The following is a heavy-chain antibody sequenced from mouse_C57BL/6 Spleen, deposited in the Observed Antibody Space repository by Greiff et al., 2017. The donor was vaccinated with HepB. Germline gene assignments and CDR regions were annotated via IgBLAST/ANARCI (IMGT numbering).Heavy chain of an antibody. V-gene: IGHV14-4*01. D-gene: IGHD1-1*01. CDR2: IDPENGDT. J-gene: IGHJ3*01. CDR3: TRGYYGSSPFAY. Sequence: EVQLQQSGAELVRPGASVKLSCTASGFNIKDDYMHWVKQRPEQGLEWIGWIDPENGDTEYASKFQGKATITADTSSNPAYLQLSSLTSEDTAVYYCTRGYYGSSPFAYWGQGTLVTVSA. CDR1: GFNIKDDY.